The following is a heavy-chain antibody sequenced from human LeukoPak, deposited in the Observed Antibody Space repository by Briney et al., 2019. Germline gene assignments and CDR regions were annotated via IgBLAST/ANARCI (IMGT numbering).Heavy chain of an antibody. Sequence: KPSETLSLTCAVYGGSFSGYYWSWIRQPPGKGLEWIGEINHSGSTNYNPSLKSRVTISVDTSKSQFSLKLSSVTAADTAVYYCARGLRGSGSAAYYFDYWGQGTLVTVSS. D-gene: IGHD3-10*01. J-gene: IGHJ4*02. CDR2: INHSGST. V-gene: IGHV4-34*01. CDR3: ARGLRGSGSAAYYFDY. CDR1: GGSFSGYY.